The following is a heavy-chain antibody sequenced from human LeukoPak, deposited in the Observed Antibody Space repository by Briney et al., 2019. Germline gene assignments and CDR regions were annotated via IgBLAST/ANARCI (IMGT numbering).Heavy chain of an antibody. J-gene: IGHJ4*02. V-gene: IGHV3-23*01. CDR2: ISVSGNT. CDR3: AKFGDILTGYPYYFDY. D-gene: IGHD3-9*01. CDR1: GFTLNSYA. Sequence: GSLRLSCAASGFTLNSYAMSWVRQAPGKGLEWVSAISVSGNTYHADSVKGRFTISRDSSKNTLYLQMNRLRAEDTAVYHCAKFGDILTGYPYYFDYWGQGTLVTVSS.